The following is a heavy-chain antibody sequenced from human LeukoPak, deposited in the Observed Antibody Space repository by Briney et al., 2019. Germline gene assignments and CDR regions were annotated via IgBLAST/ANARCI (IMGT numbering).Heavy chain of an antibody. CDR3: ASLGTRSTSSSAFDI. V-gene: IGHV3-7*01. CDR1: GFAFSVYW. D-gene: IGHD3-16*01. Sequence: GGSLRLSCAASGFAFSVYWMSWVRQAPGKGLEWVANIKQDGSEKYYVDSVKGRFTISRDNARNSLYLQMNSLRAEDTAVYYCASLGTRSTSSSAFDIWGQGTMVTVSS. CDR2: IKQDGSEK. J-gene: IGHJ3*02.